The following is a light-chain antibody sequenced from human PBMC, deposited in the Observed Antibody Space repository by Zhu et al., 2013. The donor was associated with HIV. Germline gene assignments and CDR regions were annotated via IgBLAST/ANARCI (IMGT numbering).Light chain of an antibody. CDR2: DND. V-gene: IGLV1-51*01. J-gene: IGLJ2*01. CDR3: STWDARLTEVV. Sequence: QSVLTQPPSVSAAPGQKVSISCSGSSSNIERNSVYWYQRLPQSAPKLLIYDNDKRPSGIPDRFSGSKSGTSATLDITGLQTGDEATYYCSTWDARLTEVVFGGGTNVAVI. CDR1: SSNIERNS.